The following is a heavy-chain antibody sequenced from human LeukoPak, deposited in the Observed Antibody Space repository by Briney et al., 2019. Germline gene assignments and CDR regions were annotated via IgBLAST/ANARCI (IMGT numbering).Heavy chain of an antibody. Sequence: GGSLGLSCAASGFTFSSYGMHWVRQAPGKGLEWVAVISYDGSNKYYADSVKGRFTISRDNSKNTLYLQMNSLRAEDTAVYYCAKDMDEWLVVVVAATYYYYGMDVWGQGTLVTVSS. CDR1: GFTFSSYG. CDR3: AKDMDEWLVVVVAATYYYYGMDV. J-gene: IGHJ6*02. CDR2: ISYDGSNK. D-gene: IGHD2-15*01. V-gene: IGHV3-30*18.